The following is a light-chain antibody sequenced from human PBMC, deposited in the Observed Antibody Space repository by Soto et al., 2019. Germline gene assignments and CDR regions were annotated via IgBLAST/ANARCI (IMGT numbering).Light chain of an antibody. CDR2: DAS. Sequence: EIVLTQSPATLSLSPGERATLSCRASQSVSRYLAWYQQKPGQAPRLLIYDASNKATGIPARFSGSGSGTDLTLTISSPEPEDFAVYYCQQRFNWPGTFGQGTKVEIK. V-gene: IGKV3-11*01. J-gene: IGKJ1*01. CDR3: QQRFNWPGT. CDR1: QSVSRY.